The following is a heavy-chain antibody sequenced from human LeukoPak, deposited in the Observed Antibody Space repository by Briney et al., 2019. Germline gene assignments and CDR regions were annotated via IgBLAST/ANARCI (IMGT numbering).Heavy chain of an antibody. J-gene: IGHJ4*02. D-gene: IGHD2-15*01. V-gene: IGHV3-30-3*01. CDR2: ISYDGSNK. CDR3: ARGRDIVEVVAANDY. CDR1: GFTFSSYA. Sequence: PGGSLRLSCAASGFTFSSYAMHWVRQAPGKGLEWVAVISYDGSNKYYADSVKGRFTISRDNSKNTLYLQMNSLRAEDTAVYYCARGRDIVEVVAANDYWGQGTLVTVSS.